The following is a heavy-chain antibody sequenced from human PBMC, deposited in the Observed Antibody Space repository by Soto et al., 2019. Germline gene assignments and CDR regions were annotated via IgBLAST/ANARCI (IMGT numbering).Heavy chain of an antibody. Sequence: EVQLLESGGGLVQPGGSLRLSCAASGFIFSDHAMSWVRQGPGKGLEWVSTIRGTDGTTYYSDSVKGRFTISRDNSKNTLYLEMNSLRVEDAAIYYCVRKGGSFYGPFDYWGQGTLVTVS. CDR1: GFIFSDHA. D-gene: IGHD1-26*01. J-gene: IGHJ4*02. CDR3: VRKGGSFYGPFDY. CDR2: IRGTDGTT. V-gene: IGHV3-23*01.